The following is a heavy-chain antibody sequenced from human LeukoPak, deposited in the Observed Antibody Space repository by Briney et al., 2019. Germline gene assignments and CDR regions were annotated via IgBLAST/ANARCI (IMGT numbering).Heavy chain of an antibody. Sequence: SVKVSCKASGGTFSSYAISWVRQAPGQGLEWMGGIIPIFGTANYAQKFQGRVTITADESTGTAYMELSSLRSEDTAVYYCARVEDWYSSSSGDFDYWGQGTLVTVSS. CDR1: GGTFSSYA. CDR2: IIPIFGTA. D-gene: IGHD6-6*01. CDR3: ARVEDWYSSSSGDFDY. V-gene: IGHV1-69*13. J-gene: IGHJ4*02.